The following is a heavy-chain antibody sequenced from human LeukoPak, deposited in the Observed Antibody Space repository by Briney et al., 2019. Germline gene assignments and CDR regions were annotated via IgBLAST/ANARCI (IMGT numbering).Heavy chain of an antibody. J-gene: IGHJ4*02. Sequence: SETLSLTCTVSGGSIRSYHWSWIRQPPGKRLEWIGYIYDSGSTNYNPSLKSRVTISIDTSKNQFSLKLSSVTAADTAVYYCARYVPVRTGTTRASFNYWGQGTLVTVSS. V-gene: IGHV4-59*12. CDR3: ARYVPVRTGTTRASFNY. CDR2: IYDSGST. CDR1: GGSIRSYH. D-gene: IGHD1-1*01.